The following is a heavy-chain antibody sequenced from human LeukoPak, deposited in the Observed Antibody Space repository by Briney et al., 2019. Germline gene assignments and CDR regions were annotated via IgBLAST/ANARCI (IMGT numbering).Heavy chain of an antibody. CDR3: ARGLSDPLWLQLYNWFDP. V-gene: IGHV1-8*02. CDR2: MNPNSGNT. J-gene: IGHJ5*02. D-gene: IGHD5-24*01. Sequence: ASVKVSCKASGGTFSSYDINWVRQATGQGLEWMGWMNPNSGNTGYAQKFQGRVTMTRNTSISTAYMELSSLRSEDTAVYYCARGLSDPLWLQLYNWFDPWGQGTLVTVSS. CDR1: GGTFSSYD.